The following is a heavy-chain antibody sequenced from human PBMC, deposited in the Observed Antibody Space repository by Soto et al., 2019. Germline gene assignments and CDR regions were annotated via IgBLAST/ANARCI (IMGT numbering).Heavy chain of an antibody. J-gene: IGHJ3*02. D-gene: IGHD7-27*01. CDR1: GYTFTGYY. CDR3: ARDEGRTGNTRDAFDI. V-gene: IGHV1-2*04. Sequence: ASVKVSCKASGYTFTGYYMHWVRQAPGQGLEWMGWINPNSGGTNYAQKFQGWVTMTRDTSISTAYMELSRLRSDDTAVYYCARDEGRTGNTRDAFDIWGQGTMVTVSS. CDR2: INPNSGGT.